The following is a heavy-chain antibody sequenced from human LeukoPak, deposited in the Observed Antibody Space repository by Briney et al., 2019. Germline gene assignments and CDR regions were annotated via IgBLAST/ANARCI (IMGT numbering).Heavy chain of an antibody. CDR2: IYHSGST. J-gene: IGHJ4*02. D-gene: IGHD2-2*01. Sequence: PSETLSLTCTVSGYSISSGYYWGWIRQPPGKGLEWIGSIYHSGSTYYNPSLKSRVTISVDTSKNQFSLKLSSVTAADTAVYYCARALVPAAFYYFDYWGQGTLVTVSS. CDR3: ARALVPAAFYYFDY. V-gene: IGHV4-38-2*02. CDR1: GYSISSGYY.